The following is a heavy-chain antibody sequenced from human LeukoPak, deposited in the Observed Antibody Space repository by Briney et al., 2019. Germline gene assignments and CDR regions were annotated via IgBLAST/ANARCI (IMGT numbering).Heavy chain of an antibody. CDR1: GGSISNYY. J-gene: IGHJ4*02. CDR3: ATGITGTARAHHFDY. D-gene: IGHD1-7*01. Sequence: PSETLSLTCTVSGGSISNYYWSWIRQPAGKGLEWIGRIYTSGSTNYDPSLKSRVTMSVDTSKNQFSLKLSSVTAADTAVYYCATGITGTARAHHFDYWGQGTLVTVSS. V-gene: IGHV4-4*07. CDR2: IYTSGST.